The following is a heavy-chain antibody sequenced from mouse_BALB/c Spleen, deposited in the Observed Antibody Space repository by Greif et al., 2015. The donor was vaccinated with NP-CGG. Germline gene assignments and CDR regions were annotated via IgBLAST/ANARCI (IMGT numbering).Heavy chain of an antibody. CDR2: IYPGDGDT. V-gene: IGHV1-80*01. CDR1: GYAFSSYW. D-gene: IGHD2-3*01. J-gene: IGHJ2*01. Sequence: VQVVESGAELVRPGSSVKISCEASGYAFSSYWMNWVKQRPGQGLEWIGQIYPGDGDTNYNGKFKGKATLTADKSSSTAYMQLSSLTSEDSAVYFCARAGYDGYYGNYWGQGTTLTVSS. CDR3: ARAGYDGYYGNY.